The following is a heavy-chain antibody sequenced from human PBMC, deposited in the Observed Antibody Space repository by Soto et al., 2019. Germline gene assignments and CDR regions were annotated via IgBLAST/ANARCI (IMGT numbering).Heavy chain of an antibody. CDR2: ISGSGGST. Sequence: GGSLRLSCAASGFTFSSYAMSWVRQAPGKGLEWVSAISGSGGSTYYADSVKGRFTISRDNSKNTLYLQMNSLRAEDTAVYYCAKDTAGYSSSWYGGDFDYWGQGTMVPVSS. J-gene: IGHJ4*02. V-gene: IGHV3-23*01. CDR3: AKDTAGYSSSWYGGDFDY. CDR1: GFTFSSYA. D-gene: IGHD6-13*01.